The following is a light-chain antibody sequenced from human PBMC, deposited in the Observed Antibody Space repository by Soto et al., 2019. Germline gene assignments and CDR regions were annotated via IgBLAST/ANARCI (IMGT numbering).Light chain of an antibody. Sequence: EILMTQPPGTLSVSPGERVTLSCRASESIRSNLAWYHQKPSQPPRLLLYGASIRATNVPARFSGSGSGTEFTLTISSLQSEDFGIYFCQQYHAWPLFTFGQGTELKIK. CDR2: GAS. CDR1: ESIRSN. V-gene: IGKV3-15*01. CDR3: QQYHAWPLFT. J-gene: IGKJ2*01.